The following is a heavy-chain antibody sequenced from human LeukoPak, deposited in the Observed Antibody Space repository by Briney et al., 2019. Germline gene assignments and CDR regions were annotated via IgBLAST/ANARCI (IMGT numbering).Heavy chain of an antibody. CDR1: GFIFSSYE. CDR3: ATNIAVVTYFDS. D-gene: IGHD5-18*01. Sequence: GGSLRLSCAAPGFIFSSYEMSWVRQAPGKGLEWVSYISSSGSPIHYADSVKGRFTISRDNAKNSLYLQMNSLRAEDTALYYCATNIAVVTYFDSWGQGTLVTVSS. CDR2: ISSSGSPI. V-gene: IGHV3-48*03. J-gene: IGHJ4*02.